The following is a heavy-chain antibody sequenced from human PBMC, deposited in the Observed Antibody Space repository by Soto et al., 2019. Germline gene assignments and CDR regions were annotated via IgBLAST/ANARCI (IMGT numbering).Heavy chain of an antibody. CDR2: VYYSGST. V-gene: IGHV4-59*01. Sequence: SETLSLTCTVSGASISSSYWSWIRQSPGKGLEWIGYVYYSGSTNYNPSLKSRVTISRDTSSNQFSLELTSVTAADTAIYYCARDIRGYSRAFDYWGQGTLVTVSS. D-gene: IGHD5-18*01. CDR3: ARDIRGYSRAFDY. CDR1: GASISSSY. J-gene: IGHJ4*02.